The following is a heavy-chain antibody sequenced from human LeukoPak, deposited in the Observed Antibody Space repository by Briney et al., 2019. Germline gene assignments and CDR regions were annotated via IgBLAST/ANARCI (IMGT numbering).Heavy chain of an antibody. J-gene: IGHJ4*02. V-gene: IGHV4-34*01. CDR1: GGSFSGYY. Sequence: SETLSLTCAVYGGSFSGYYWSWIRQPPGKGLEWIGEINHSGSTNYNPSLKSRVTISVDTSKIQFSLKLSSVTAADTAVYYCANSRRLLWFGESFFDYWGQGTLATVSS. D-gene: IGHD3-10*01. CDR3: ANSRRLLWFGESFFDY. CDR2: INHSGST.